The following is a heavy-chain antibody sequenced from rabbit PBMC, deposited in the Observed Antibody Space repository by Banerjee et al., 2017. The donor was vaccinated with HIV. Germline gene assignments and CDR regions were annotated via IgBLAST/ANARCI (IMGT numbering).Heavy chain of an antibody. CDR3: ARELTYAGSGWDL. J-gene: IGHJ3*01. CDR2: IATGSTGST. D-gene: IGHD4-2*01. V-gene: IGHV1S40*01. CDR1: GFSFSSSYY. Sequence: QSLEESGGDLVKPGASLTLTCTASGFSFSSSYYMCWVRQAPGKGLEWIACIATGSTGSTYYASWAKGRFTISKTSSTTVTLQMTSLTAADTATYFCARELTYAGSGWDLWGQGTLVTVS.